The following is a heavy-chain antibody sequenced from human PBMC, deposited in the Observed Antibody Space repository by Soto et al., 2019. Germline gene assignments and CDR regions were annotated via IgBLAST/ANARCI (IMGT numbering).Heavy chain of an antibody. CDR3: ASSTADESRRPPYGMDV. CDR1: GYTFTSYG. Sequence: GTSVKVSCKASGYTFTSYGISWVRQAPGQGLEWMGWISAYNGNTNYAQKLQDRVTMTTDTSTSTAYMELRSLRSDDTAVYYCASSTADESRRPPYGMDVWGQGTTVTVSS. J-gene: IGHJ6*02. V-gene: IGHV1-18*04. CDR2: ISAYNGNT. D-gene: IGHD3-3*02.